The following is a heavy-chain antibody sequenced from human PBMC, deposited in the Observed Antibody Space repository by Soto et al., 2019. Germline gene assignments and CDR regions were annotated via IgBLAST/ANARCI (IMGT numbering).Heavy chain of an antibody. Sequence: PGGSLRLSCAASGFTFSSYAMSWVRQAPGKGLEWVSAISGSGGSTYYADSVKGRFTISRDNSKNTLYLQMNSLRAEDTAVYYCAKDLERVRGVWSGAFDIWGQGTMVTVSS. V-gene: IGHV3-23*01. J-gene: IGHJ3*02. CDR1: GFTFSSYA. D-gene: IGHD3-10*01. CDR3: AKDLERVRGVWSGAFDI. CDR2: ISGSGGST.